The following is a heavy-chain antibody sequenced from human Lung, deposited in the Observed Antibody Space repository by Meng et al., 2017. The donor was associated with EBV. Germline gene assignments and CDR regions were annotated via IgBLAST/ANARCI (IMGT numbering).Heavy chain of an antibody. D-gene: IGHD6-13*01. V-gene: IGHV4-30-4*01. CDR2: IYYSGST. J-gene: IGHJ4*02. Sequence: QESGPGLVMPSQTLALTGSVFGGSISIGDYYLSWIRQPPGKGLEWIGYIYYSGSTYYNPSLKSRVTISVDTSKNQFSLKLSSVTAADTAVYYCARARSIAAAVIDYWGQGTLVTVSS. CDR1: GGSISIGDYY. CDR3: ARARSIAAAVIDY.